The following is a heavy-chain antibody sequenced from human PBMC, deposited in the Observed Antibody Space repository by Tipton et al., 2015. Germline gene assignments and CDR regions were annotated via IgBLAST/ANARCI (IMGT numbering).Heavy chain of an antibody. CDR2: IDGPTTNT. D-gene: IGHD3-3*01. CDR3: ATWLSGHFDF. CDR1: GYIFSNYA. J-gene: IGHJ4*02. Sequence: SLRLSCAASGYIFSNYAMSWVRQAPGKGLEWVAHIDGPTTNTHYADSVKGRFTISRDNSKNTAYLQMNSPRADDTAVYFCATWLSGHFDFWGPGTLVTVSS. V-gene: IGHV3-23*01.